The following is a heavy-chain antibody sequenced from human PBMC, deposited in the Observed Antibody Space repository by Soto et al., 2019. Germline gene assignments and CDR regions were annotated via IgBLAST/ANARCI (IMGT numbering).Heavy chain of an antibody. CDR3: ARWGMVRAHP. V-gene: IGHV4-34*01. D-gene: IGHD3-10*01. CDR1: GGSFSGYY. J-gene: IGHJ5*02. CDR2: INHSGST. Sequence: QVQLQQWGAGLLKPSETLSLTCAVYGGSFSGYYWSWIRQPPGKGLEWIGEINHSGSTNYNPSLKSRVTISVDTSTNQFSLTLSSVTAADTAVYYCARWGMVRAHPWGQGTLVTVSS.